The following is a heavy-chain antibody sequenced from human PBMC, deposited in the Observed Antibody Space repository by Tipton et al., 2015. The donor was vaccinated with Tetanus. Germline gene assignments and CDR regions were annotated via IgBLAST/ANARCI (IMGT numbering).Heavy chain of an antibody. CDR1: GYSFTSYW. CDR3: ARPYDYVWGNKGADAFDI. D-gene: IGHD3-16*01. CDR2: IYPGDSDT. J-gene: IGHJ3*02. V-gene: IGHV5-51*01. Sequence: QLVQSGAEVKKPGESLKISCKGSGYSFTSYWIGWVRQMPGKGLEWMGIIYPGDSDTRYSPSFQGQVTISADKSISTAYLQWSSLKASDTAMYYCARPYDYVWGNKGADAFDIWGQGTMVTVSS.